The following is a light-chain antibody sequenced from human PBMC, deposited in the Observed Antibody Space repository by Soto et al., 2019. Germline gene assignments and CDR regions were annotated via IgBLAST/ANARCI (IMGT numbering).Light chain of an antibody. CDR1: QSVTNSF. Sequence: EIVLAQSPGTLSLSPGERATLSCRASQSVTNSFLAWYQQKPGQAPRLLIYGASRRATGIPDRFTGSGSGTDFTLTIIRLEPEDFAVYYCQQYVSSPWAVGQGTKVEI. V-gene: IGKV3-20*01. CDR2: GAS. J-gene: IGKJ1*01. CDR3: QQYVSSPWA.